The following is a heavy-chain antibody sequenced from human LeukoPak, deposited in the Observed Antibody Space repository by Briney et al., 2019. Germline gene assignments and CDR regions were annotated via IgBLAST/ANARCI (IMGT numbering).Heavy chain of an antibody. D-gene: IGHD2-2*01. CDR3: AKDRGYCSSTSCYGETT. J-gene: IGHJ4*02. Sequence: PGGSLRLSCAASAFTFSSYAMSWVRQAPGKGLEWVSAISGSGGSTYYADSVKGRFTISRDNSKNTLYLQMNSLRAEDTAVYYCAKDRGYCSSTSCYGETTWGQGTLVTVSS. CDR1: AFTFSSYA. CDR2: ISGSGGST. V-gene: IGHV3-23*01.